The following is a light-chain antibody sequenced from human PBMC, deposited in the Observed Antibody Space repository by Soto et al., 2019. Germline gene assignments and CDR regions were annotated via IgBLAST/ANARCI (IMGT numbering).Light chain of an antibody. CDR1: QGNSTA. J-gene: IGKJ4*01. V-gene: IGKV1D-13*01. Sequence: QLTQSPSSLSASVGDTVTNTCRASQGNSTALAWYKQTPGKAPKLLIYDDSGLESGVQSRCSGSGSGKDCTRTISILQLEDFGTYYGHQFKNYLQTFGGGTKADI. CDR2: DDS. CDR3: HQFKNYLQT.